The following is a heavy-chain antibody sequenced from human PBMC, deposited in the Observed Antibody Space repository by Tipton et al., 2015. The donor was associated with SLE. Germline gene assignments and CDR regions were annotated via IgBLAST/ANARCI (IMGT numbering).Heavy chain of an antibody. CDR2: ISYDGSNK. D-gene: IGHD3-22*01. J-gene: IGHJ4*02. CDR1: GFTFSDYY. Sequence: RSLRLSCAASGFTFSDYYMSWIRQAPGKGLEWVAVISYDGSNKYYADSVKGRFTISRDNSKNTLYLQMNSLRAEDTAVYYCAKDLRDSSGYYYFDYWGQGTLVTVSS. CDR3: AKDLRDSSGYYYFDY. V-gene: IGHV3-30*18.